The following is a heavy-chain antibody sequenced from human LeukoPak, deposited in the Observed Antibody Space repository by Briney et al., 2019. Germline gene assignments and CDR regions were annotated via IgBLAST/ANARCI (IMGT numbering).Heavy chain of an antibody. CDR3: ARDYDFGDYCDY. D-gene: IGHD4-17*01. CDR1: GYTFTGYY. CDR2: INPNSGDT. Sequence: GASVKVSCKASGYTFTGYYIHWVRQAPGQGLEWMGLINPNSGDTKYAQKFEDRITITRDTSISTAYMELNRLRSDDTAVYYCARDYDFGDYCDYWGQGTLVTVSS. V-gene: IGHV1-2*02. J-gene: IGHJ4*02.